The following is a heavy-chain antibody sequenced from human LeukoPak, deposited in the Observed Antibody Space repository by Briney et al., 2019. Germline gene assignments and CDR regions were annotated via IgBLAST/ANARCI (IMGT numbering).Heavy chain of an antibody. D-gene: IGHD3-10*01. J-gene: IGHJ6*03. CDR1: GGSISSYY. CDR2: IYYSGST. CDR3: ARVPIEVRGVISPDYYYMDV. Sequence: PSETLSLTCTVSGGSISSYYWSWIRQPPGKGLEWIGYIYYSGSTNYNPSLKSRVTISVDTSKNQFSLKLSSVTAADTAVYYCARVPIEVRGVISPDYYYMDVWGKGTTVTISS. V-gene: IGHV4-59*01.